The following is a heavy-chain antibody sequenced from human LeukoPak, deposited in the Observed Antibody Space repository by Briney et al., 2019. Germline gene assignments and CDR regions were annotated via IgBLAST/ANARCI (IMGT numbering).Heavy chain of an antibody. CDR2: INHSGST. D-gene: IGHD3-3*01. V-gene: IGHV4-34*01. CDR1: GGSFSGYY. J-gene: IGHJ6*03. CDR3: AMGNDYDFWSGYYYYYMDV. Sequence: SETLSLTCAVYGGSFSGYYWSWIRQPPGKGLEWIGEINHSGSTNYNPSLKSRVTISADTSKNQFSLKLSSVTAADTAVYYCAMGNDYDFWSGYYYYYMDVWGKGTTVTVSS.